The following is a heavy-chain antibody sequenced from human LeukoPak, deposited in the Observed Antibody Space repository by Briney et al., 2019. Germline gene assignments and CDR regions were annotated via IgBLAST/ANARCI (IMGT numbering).Heavy chain of an antibody. CDR2: ITSSGTYI. CDR3: ASTPNGVAAIYFDY. D-gene: IGHD2-15*01. CDR1: GFTFSNYN. V-gene: IGHV3-21*01. Sequence: PGGSLRLSCAASGFTFSNYNMNWVRQAPGKAMEWVSSITSSGTYIFYADSVKGRFTISRDNAKNSLYLQMDSLGPEDTAVYYCASTPNGVAAIYFDYWGQGTLVTVSS. J-gene: IGHJ4*02.